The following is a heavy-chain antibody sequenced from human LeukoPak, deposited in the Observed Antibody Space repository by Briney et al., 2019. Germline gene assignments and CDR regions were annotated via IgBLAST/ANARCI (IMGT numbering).Heavy chain of an antibody. CDR1: GGSISSYY. CDR2: IYYSGST. Sequence: PSETLSLTCTVSGGSISSYYWSWIRQPPGKGLEWIGYIYYSGSTNYNPSLKSRVTISVDTSKNQFSLKLTSVTAADTAVYYCARHVVYWYFDFWGRGTLVTVSS. J-gene: IGHJ2*01. CDR3: ARHVVYWYFDF. D-gene: IGHD2-15*01. V-gene: IGHV4-59*08.